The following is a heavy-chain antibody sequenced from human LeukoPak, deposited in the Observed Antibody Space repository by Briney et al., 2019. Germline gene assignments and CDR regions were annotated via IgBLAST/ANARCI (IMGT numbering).Heavy chain of an antibody. D-gene: IGHD6-13*01. CDR1: GFTLSNYW. V-gene: IGHV3-7*01. CDR3: ARATYSSTWYSRYFDL. CDR2: INQDGSEK. Sequence: PGGSLRLSCAASGFTLSNYWMSWVRRAPGKGLEWVANINQDGSEKYYVDSVKGRFTISRDNAKNSLYLQMNSLRAEDTAVYYCARATYSSTWYSRYFDLWGRGTLVTVSS. J-gene: IGHJ2*01.